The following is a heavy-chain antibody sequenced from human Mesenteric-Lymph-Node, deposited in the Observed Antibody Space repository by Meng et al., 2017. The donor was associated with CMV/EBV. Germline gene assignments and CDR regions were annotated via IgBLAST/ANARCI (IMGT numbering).Heavy chain of an antibody. CDR2: IRSKTDSYAT. CDR3: VRLIKVGANSWLDY. CDR1: GFTFSGST. J-gene: IGHJ4*02. D-gene: IGHD1-26*01. V-gene: IGHV3-73*01. Sequence: GESLKISCAASGFTFSGSTMHWVRQASGKGLEWVGHIRSKTDSYATAYAASVKVRFTISRDDSKNTAYLQMNSLKTEDTAIYYCVRLIKVGANSWLDYWGQGSLVTVSS.